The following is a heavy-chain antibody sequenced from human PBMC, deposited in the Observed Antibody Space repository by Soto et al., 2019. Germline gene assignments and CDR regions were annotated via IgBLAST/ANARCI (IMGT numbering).Heavy chain of an antibody. Sequence: QLQLQESGSGLVKPSQTLSLTCAVSGGSVSSGGYSWIWIRQPPGKGLEWIGYIYHSGSTYYNPSLKSRVTISVDRSKTQFSLKLSSVTAADTAVYYCARYSIAARRGIDDWGQGTLVTVSS. CDR3: ARYSIAARRGIDD. V-gene: IGHV4-30-2*01. J-gene: IGHJ4*02. D-gene: IGHD6-6*01. CDR2: IYHSGST. CDR1: GGSVSSGGYS.